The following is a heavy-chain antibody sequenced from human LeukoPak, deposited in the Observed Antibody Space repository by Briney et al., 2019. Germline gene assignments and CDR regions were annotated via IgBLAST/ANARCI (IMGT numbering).Heavy chain of an antibody. V-gene: IGHV3-23*01. CDR1: GFTVSRYA. J-gene: IGHJ4*02. CDR2: ISGSGDTI. CDR3: ARQPGLAVAGRLDY. Sequence: GGSLRLSCAASGFTVSRYAKSSVRQAPGKGLEWVSAISGSGDTIYYADSVKGRFTISRDNSKNTLYLQMNSLRVEDTAVYYCARQPGLAVAGRLDYWGQGTLVTVSS. D-gene: IGHD6-19*01.